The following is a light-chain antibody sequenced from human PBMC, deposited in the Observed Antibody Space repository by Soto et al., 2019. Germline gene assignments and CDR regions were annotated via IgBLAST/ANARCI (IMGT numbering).Light chain of an antibody. Sequence: DIQMTQSPSSLSASVGDRVTVTCRASQGISDYLACNQRKPGKVPDVLISSASTLQSGAPSRFTASGSGTELAPTISSLQAEDVAIYCCQQLSRYPLTFGGGTKVDIK. J-gene: IGKJ4*01. V-gene: IGKV1-27*01. CDR1: QGISDY. CDR2: SAS. CDR3: QQLSRYPLT.